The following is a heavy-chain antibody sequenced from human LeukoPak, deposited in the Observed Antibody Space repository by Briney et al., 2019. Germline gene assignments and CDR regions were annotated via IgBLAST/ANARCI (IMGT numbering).Heavy chain of an antibody. J-gene: IGHJ4*02. Sequence: SSETLSLTCTVSGGSISSYYWSWIRQPPGKGLEWIGYIYYSGSTNYNPSLKSRVTISVDTSKNQFSLKLSSVTAADTAVYYCARDRFGGVYWGQGTLVTVSS. V-gene: IGHV4-59*12. CDR2: IYYSGST. CDR1: GGSISSYY. D-gene: IGHD3-3*01. CDR3: ARDRFGGVY.